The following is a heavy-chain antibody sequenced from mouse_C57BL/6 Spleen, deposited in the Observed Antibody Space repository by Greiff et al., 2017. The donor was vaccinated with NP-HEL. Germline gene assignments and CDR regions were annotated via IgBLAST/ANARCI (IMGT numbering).Heavy chain of an antibody. V-gene: IGHV1-81*01. CDR2: IYPRSGNT. D-gene: IGHD1-1*01. CDR1: GYTFTSYG. Sequence: QVQLQQSGAELARPGASVKLSCKASGYTFTSYGISWVKQRTGQGLEWIGEIYPRSGNTYYNEKFKGKATLTADKSSSTAYMELSSLTSEDSAVYFCARCPFITTVVDYYAMDYWGQGTSVTVSS. J-gene: IGHJ4*01. CDR3: ARCPFITTVVDYYAMDY.